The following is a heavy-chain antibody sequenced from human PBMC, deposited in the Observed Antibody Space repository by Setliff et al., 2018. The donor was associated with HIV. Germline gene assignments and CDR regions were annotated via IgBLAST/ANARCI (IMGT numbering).Heavy chain of an antibody. CDR1: GDSVSSASYY. J-gene: IGHJ4*02. CDR2: IYYSGTT. D-gene: IGHD4-17*01. V-gene: IGHV4-61*01. Sequence: SETLSLTCTVSGDSVSSASYYWSWIRQPPGKGLEWIGYIYYSGTTKYNPSLKSRVTISIDTSKNQFSLKLHSVTAADTAVYYCARDPPGYGDSNDYWGQGTMVTVSS. CDR3: ARDPPGYGDSNDY.